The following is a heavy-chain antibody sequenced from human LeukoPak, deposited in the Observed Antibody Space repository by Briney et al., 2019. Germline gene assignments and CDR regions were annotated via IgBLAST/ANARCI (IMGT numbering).Heavy chain of an antibody. D-gene: IGHD3-3*01. V-gene: IGHV1-8*01. CDR3: ARTPTLYDFWSGYYETLNFDY. CDR1: GYTFTSYD. CDR2: MNPNSGNT. Sequence: ASVKVSCKASGYTFTSYDINWVRQATGQGLEWMGWMNPNSGNTGYAQKFQGRVTMTRNTSISTAYMELSSLRSEDTAVYYCARTPTLYDFWSGYYETLNFDYWGQGTLVTVSS. J-gene: IGHJ4*02.